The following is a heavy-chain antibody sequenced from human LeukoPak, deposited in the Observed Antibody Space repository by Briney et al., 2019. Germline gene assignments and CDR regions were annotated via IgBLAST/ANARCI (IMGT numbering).Heavy chain of an antibody. CDR3: ARKSGGSYHFDY. CDR1: GGTFSGYA. V-gene: IGHV1-69*01. D-gene: IGHD1-26*01. Sequence: SVKVSCKASGGTFSGYAISWVRQAPGQGLEWMGGIIPVFGTANYAQKFQGRVTITADESTSTAYMELSSLRSEDTAVYYCARKSGGSYHFDYWGQGTLVTVSS. CDR2: IIPVFGTA. J-gene: IGHJ4*02.